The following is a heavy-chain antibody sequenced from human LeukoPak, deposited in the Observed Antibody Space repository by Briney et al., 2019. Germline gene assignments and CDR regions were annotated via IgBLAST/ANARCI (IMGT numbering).Heavy chain of an antibody. J-gene: IGHJ5*02. V-gene: IGHV4-38-2*02. Sequence: SETLSLTCRVSGYSISNGYFWGWIRQSPGKGLEWVGSIFHTGSTYYNPSLKSQLIISVDTSENQFSLNLTSVTAADTAVYYCARASSAAREGWFDPWGQGTLVTVSS. D-gene: IGHD6-6*01. CDR3: ARASSAAREGWFDP. CDR1: GYSISNGYF. CDR2: IFHTGST.